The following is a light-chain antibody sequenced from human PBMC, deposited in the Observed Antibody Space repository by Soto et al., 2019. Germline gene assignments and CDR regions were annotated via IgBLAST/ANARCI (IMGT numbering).Light chain of an antibody. Sequence: EIVLTHSPGTLSLSPCERATLSFSASQSVSSSYLAWYQQKPGQAPRLLIYDASSRATGVPARFSGSGSGTDFGLTISSLEPEDIAVYYCQQRSQWPPMTFGQGTRLEIK. CDR3: QQRSQWPPMT. CDR2: DAS. V-gene: IGKV3D-20*02. CDR1: QSVSSSY. J-gene: IGKJ5*01.